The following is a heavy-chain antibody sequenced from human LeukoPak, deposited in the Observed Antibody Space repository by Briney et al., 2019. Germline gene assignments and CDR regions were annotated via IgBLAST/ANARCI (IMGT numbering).Heavy chain of an antibody. CDR2: ISGSGGST. Sequence: GGSLRLSCAASGFTFSNYAMTWVRHAPGKGLEWVSGISGSGGSTYYADSVKGRFTISRDNSKTTVYLQMNSLRAEDTAVYYCAKDRGGNYLFYLDYWGQGTLVTVSS. V-gene: IGHV3-23*01. CDR1: GFTFSNYA. D-gene: IGHD1-26*01. CDR3: AKDRGGNYLFYLDY. J-gene: IGHJ4*02.